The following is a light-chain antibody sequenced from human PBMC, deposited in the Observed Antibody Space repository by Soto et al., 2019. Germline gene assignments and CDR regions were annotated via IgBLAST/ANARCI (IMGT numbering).Light chain of an antibody. J-gene: IGKJ1*01. CDR1: QSVSSSY. CDR3: QRYNNWPQT. Sequence: EIVLTQSPGTLSLSPGERATLSCRASQSVSSSYLAWYQQKPGQAPRLLIYGASSRATGIPDRFSGSGSGTEFTLTINGLQSEDFAVYYCQRYNNWPQTFGQGTKVDIK. CDR2: GAS. V-gene: IGKV3-20*01.